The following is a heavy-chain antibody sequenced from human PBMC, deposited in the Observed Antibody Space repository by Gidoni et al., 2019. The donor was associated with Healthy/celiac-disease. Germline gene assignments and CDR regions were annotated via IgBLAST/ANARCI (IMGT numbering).Heavy chain of an antibody. CDR3: ARTTVGANGDWFDP. CDR1: GGSISSSSYY. CDR2: IYYSGST. J-gene: IGHJ5*02. Sequence: QLQLQESGPGLVKPSETLSLTCTVSGGSISSSSYYWGWLRQPPGKGLEWIGSIYYSGSTYYNPSLKSRVTISVDTSKNQFSLKLSSVTATDTAVYYCARTTVGANGDWFDPWGQGTLVTVSS. V-gene: IGHV4-39*01. D-gene: IGHD1-26*01.